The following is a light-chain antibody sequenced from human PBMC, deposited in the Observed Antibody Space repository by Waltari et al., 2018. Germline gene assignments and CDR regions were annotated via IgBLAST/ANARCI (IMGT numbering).Light chain of an antibody. CDR1: RSILYFSNNKNY. J-gene: IGKJ3*01. V-gene: IGKV4-1*01. CDR2: WAS. Sequence: DIVMTQSPDSLAVSLGERATINCKSSRSILYFSNNKNYLAWYQQKPGHPPKLLIYWASTRESGVPDRFSGSGSVTDFTLTISSLQAEDVAVYDCQQYFNTPPTFGPGTKVDIK. CDR3: QQYFNTPPT.